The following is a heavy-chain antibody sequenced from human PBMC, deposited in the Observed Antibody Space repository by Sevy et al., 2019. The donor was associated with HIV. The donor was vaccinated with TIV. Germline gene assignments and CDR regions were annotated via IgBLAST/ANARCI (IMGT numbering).Heavy chain of an antibody. D-gene: IGHD3-22*01. V-gene: IGHV3-30-3*01. CDR1: GFTFSSYA. Sequence: GGSLRLSCAASGFTFSSYAMHWVRQAPGKGLEWVAVISYDGSNKYYADSVKGRFTISRDNSKNTLYLQMNSLRAEDTAVYYCARDGYDSSCYYFSYFDYWGQGTLVTVSS. CDR2: ISYDGSNK. CDR3: ARDGYDSSCYYFSYFDY. J-gene: IGHJ4*02.